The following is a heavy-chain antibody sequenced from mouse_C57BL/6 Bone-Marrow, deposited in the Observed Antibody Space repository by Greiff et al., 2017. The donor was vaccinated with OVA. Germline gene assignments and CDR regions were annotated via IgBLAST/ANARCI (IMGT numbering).Heavy chain of an antibody. V-gene: IGHV1-64*01. CDR1: GFTFTSYW. J-gene: IGHJ2*01. CDR2: IHPNSGST. Sequence: QVQLQQPGAELVKPGASVKLSCKASGFTFTSYWMHWVKQRPGQGLEWIGMIHPNSGSTNYNEKFKSKATLTVDKSSSTAYMQLSSLTSEDSAVYYCARSNYGGFAYWGQGTTLTVSS. D-gene: IGHD1-1*01. CDR3: ARSNYGGFAY.